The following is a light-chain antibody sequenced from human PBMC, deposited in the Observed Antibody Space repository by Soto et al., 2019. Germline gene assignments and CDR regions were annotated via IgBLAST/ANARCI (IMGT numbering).Light chain of an antibody. CDR3: QSYDSSLSDV. CDR2: GNS. Sequence: QSVLTQPPSVSGAPGQRVTISCTGSSSNIGAGYEVHWYQQLPGTVPKLLIYGNSNRPSGVPDRFSGSKSGTSASLAITGLQAEDEADYSCQSYDSSLSDVFGTGTKVTVL. V-gene: IGLV1-40*01. J-gene: IGLJ1*01. CDR1: SSNIGAGYE.